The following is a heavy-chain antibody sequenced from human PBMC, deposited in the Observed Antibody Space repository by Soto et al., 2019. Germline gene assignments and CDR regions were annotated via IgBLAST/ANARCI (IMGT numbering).Heavy chain of an antibody. Sequence: GGSLRLSCAASGFTFSSYWMHWVRQAQGKGLVWVSRINSDGSSTSYADSVKGRFTISRDNAKNTLYLQMNSLRAEDTAVYYCAIRASYYDSSGYFDYWGQGTLVTVSS. CDR3: AIRASYYDSSGYFDY. D-gene: IGHD3-22*01. CDR1: GFTFSSYW. V-gene: IGHV3-74*01. J-gene: IGHJ4*02. CDR2: INSDGSST.